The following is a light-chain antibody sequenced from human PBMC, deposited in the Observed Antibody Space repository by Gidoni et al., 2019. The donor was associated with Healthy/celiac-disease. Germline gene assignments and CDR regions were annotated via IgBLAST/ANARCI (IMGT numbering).Light chain of an antibody. CDR2: GNS. J-gene: IGLJ2*01. Sequence: QSVLTQPLSVSGAPGQRVTIPCPGSSSNIGAGYDVHWSQQLPGTAPKLLIYGNSNRPSGVPDRFSGSKSGTSASLAISGLQAEDEADYYCQSYDSSLSGSVFGGGTKLTVL. V-gene: IGLV1-40*01. CDR3: QSYDSSLSGSV. CDR1: SSNIGAGYD.